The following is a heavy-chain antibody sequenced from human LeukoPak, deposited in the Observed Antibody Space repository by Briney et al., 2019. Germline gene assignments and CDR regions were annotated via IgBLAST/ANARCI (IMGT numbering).Heavy chain of an antibody. V-gene: IGHV3-74*01. CDR2: INSDGSRT. Sequence: PGGSLRLSCAASGFTFSSYWMHWVRQAPGKGLVWVSRINSDGSRTSYADSVKGRFTISRDNAKNTLYLQMNSLRAEDTAVYYCARKKIAMAGLDYWGQGTLVTVSS. CDR3: ARKKIAMAGLDY. D-gene: IGHD6-19*01. CDR1: GFTFSSYW. J-gene: IGHJ4*02.